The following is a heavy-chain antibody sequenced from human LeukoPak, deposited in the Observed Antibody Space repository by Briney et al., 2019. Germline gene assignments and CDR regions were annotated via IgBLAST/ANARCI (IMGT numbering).Heavy chain of an antibody. CDR1: GFTFSTYW. V-gene: IGHV3-74*01. D-gene: IGHD3-10*01. CDR2: NPDGTTT. Sequence: GGSLRLSCAASGFTFSTYWMHWVRQAPGKGLVWVSRNPDGTTTSYADSVKGRFTISRDNAKDTVYLQMNSLRAEDTAVYYCASPYYYGSGSYYNPGAFDIWGQGTMVTVSS. J-gene: IGHJ3*02. CDR3: ASPYYYGSGSYYNPGAFDI.